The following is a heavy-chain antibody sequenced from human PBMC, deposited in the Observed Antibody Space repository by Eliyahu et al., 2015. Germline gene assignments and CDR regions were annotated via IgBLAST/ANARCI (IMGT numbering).Heavy chain of an antibody. J-gene: IGHJ4*02. V-gene: IGHV3-74*01. CDR1: FSNYW. CDR2: IKSDGSST. CDR3: AREVDSAMLTPPGYFDY. D-gene: IGHD5-18*01. Sequence: FSNYWMHWVRQAPGEGLVWVSHIKSDGSSTSYADSVKGRFTISRDNAQSTLYLQMNSLRAEDTAVYYCAREVDSAMLTPPGYFDYWGQGTLVTVSS.